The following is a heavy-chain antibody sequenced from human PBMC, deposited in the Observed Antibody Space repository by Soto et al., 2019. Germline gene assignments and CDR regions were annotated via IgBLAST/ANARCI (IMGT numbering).Heavy chain of an antibody. CDR1: GFTFSSYA. V-gene: IGHV3-30-3*01. J-gene: IGHJ4*02. CDR3: ARAGDTVTTTYYFDY. D-gene: IGHD4-17*01. CDR2: ISYDGSNK. Sequence: VGSLRLSCAASGFTFSSYAMHWVRQAPGKGLEWVAVISYDGSNKYYADSVKGRFTISRDNSKNTLYLQMNSLRAEDTAVYYCARAGDTVTTTYYFDYWGQGTLVTVSS.